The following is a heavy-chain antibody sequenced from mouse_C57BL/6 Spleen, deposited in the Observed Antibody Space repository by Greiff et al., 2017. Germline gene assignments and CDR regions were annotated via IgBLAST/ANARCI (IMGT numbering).Heavy chain of an antibody. Sequence: EVQLQQSGPELVKPGASVKISCKASGYTFTDYYMNWVKQSHGKSLEWIGDINPNNGGTSYNQKFKGKATLTVDKSSSTAYMELRSLTSEDSAVYYCAREGVYYDYDNYFDYWGQGTTLTVSS. J-gene: IGHJ2*01. D-gene: IGHD2-4*01. CDR2: INPNNGGT. V-gene: IGHV1-26*01. CDR1: GYTFTDYY. CDR3: AREGVYYDYDNYFDY.